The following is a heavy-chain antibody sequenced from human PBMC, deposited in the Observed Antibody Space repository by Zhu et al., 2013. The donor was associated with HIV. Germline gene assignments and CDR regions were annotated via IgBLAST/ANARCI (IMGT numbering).Heavy chain of an antibody. D-gene: IGHD6-25*01. CDR3: ARDSSATRGYYYYYGMDV. CDR1: GYTFTSYG. Sequence: QVQLVQSGAEVKKPGASVKVSCKASGYTFTSYGISWVRQAPGQGLEWMGWISAYNGNTNYAQKLQGRVTMTTDTSTSTAYMELRSLRSDDTAVYYCARDSSATRGYYYYYGMDVWGQGTTVTVSS. J-gene: IGHJ6*02. V-gene: IGHV1-18*01. CDR2: ISAYNGNT.